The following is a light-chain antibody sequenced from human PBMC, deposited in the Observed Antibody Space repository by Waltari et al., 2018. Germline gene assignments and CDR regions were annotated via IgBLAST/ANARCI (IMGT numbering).Light chain of an antibody. J-gene: IGLJ3*02. V-gene: IGLV2-14*03. CDR2: DVS. Sequence: QSALTQPASVSGSPGQSITISCTGTATDVGGYNYVSWYQQHPGKAPKLIIFDVSSRPSGISNRFSGSKFGNTASLTISGVQPEDEADYYCCSFTSSSTWVFGGATKLTVL. CDR1: ATDVGGYNY. CDR3: CSFTSSSTWV.